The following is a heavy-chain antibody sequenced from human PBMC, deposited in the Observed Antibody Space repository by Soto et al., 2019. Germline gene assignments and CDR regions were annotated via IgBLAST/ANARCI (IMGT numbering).Heavy chain of an antibody. CDR2: ISAYNGNT. D-gene: IGHD6-19*01. CDR3: ARVGPSSGWYQGWFDP. J-gene: IGHJ5*02. V-gene: IGHV1-18*01. CDR1: GYTFTSYG. Sequence: ASVKVSCKASGYTFTSYGISWVRQAPGQGLEWMGWISAYNGNTNYAQKLQDRVTMTTDTSTSTAYMELRSLRSDDTAVYYCARVGPSSGWYQGWFDPWGQGALVTVSS.